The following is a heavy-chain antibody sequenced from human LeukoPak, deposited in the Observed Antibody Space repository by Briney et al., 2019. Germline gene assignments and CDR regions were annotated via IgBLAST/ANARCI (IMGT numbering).Heavy chain of an antibody. Sequence: SETLSLTCTVSGGSISSGSYYWSWIRQPAGTGLEWIGRIYTSGSTNYNPSLKSRVTISVDTSKNQFSLKLSSVTAADTAVYYCARHTPYYDSSAEFDYWGQGTLVTVSS. CDR3: ARHTPYYDSSAEFDY. D-gene: IGHD3-22*01. CDR2: IYTSGST. J-gene: IGHJ4*02. CDR1: GGSISSGSYY. V-gene: IGHV4-61*02.